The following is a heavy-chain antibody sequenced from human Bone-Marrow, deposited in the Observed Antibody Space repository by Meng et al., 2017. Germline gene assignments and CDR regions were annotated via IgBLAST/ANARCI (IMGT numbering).Heavy chain of an antibody. CDR3: VRSTTESEGYGLDV. CDR1: GFTFSSYA. J-gene: IGHJ6*02. V-gene: IGHV3-23*01. Sequence: GESLKISCAVSGFTFSSYAMDWVRQAPGKGLEWVSGVTGSGDTTDYADNVKGRFTISRDNSKNTLYLQMNSLRGEDTALYYCVRSTTESEGYGLDVWGPGTTVTVSS. D-gene: IGHD4-11*01. CDR2: VTGSGDTT.